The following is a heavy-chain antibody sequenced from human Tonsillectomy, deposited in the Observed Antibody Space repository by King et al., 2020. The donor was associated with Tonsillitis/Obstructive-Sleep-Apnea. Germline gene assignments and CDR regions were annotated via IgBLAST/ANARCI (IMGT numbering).Heavy chain of an antibody. Sequence: QLVQSGAEVKKTGSSVKVSCKASGGTFSSDAISWVRQAPGQGLEWMGRVIPTLGIGKYAQKFQGGVTISADKSTTTAYMELSSLRSEDTAVYYCAREGTGRGSWGYNWFDSWGQGILVTVSS. CDR3: AREGTGRGSWGYNWFDS. J-gene: IGHJ5*01. D-gene: IGHD3-10*01. CDR2: VIPTLGIG. CDR1: GGTFSSDA. V-gene: IGHV1-69*09.